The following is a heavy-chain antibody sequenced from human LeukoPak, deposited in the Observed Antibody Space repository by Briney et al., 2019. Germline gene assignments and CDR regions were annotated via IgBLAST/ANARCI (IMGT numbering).Heavy chain of an antibody. CDR1: GGSISSYY. D-gene: IGHD6-13*01. J-gene: IGHJ6*02. Sequence: SSETLSLTCTVSGGSISSYYWSWIRQPPGKGLEWIGYIYYSGSTNYNPSLKSRVTISVDTSKNQFSLKLSSVTAADTAVYYCARGIAAAAKYGMDVWGQGTTVTVSS. CDR2: IYYSGST. V-gene: IGHV4-59*12. CDR3: ARGIAAAAKYGMDV.